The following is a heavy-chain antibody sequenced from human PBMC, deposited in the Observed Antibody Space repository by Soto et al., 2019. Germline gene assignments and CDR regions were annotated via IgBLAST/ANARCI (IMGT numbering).Heavy chain of an antibody. Sequence: QVQLVQSGAEVKKPGSSVKVSCKASGGTFSSYTISWVRQAPGQGLEWMGRIIPSLGIANYAQKFQGRVTLTAHKSTSTAYMELSSLRSEDTAVYYCAASPPGSSLSYYYYYYMDVWGKGTTVTVSS. CDR1: GGTFSSYT. D-gene: IGHD6-6*01. CDR3: AASPPGSSLSYYYYYYMDV. CDR2: IIPSLGIA. V-gene: IGHV1-69*02. J-gene: IGHJ6*03.